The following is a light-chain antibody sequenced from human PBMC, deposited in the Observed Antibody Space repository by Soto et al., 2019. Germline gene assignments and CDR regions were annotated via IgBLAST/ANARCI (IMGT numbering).Light chain of an antibody. CDR1: SSNIGSDT. Sequence: QPVLTQPPSASGTPGQRVAISCSGSSSNIGSDTVNWYQQLPGTAPKLLIYSNNLRPSGVPDRFSGSKSGTSASLAITGLQSEDEADYYCAAWDDSLNGVLFGGGTKLTVL. CDR2: SNN. CDR3: AAWDDSLNGVL. V-gene: IGLV1-44*01. J-gene: IGLJ2*01.